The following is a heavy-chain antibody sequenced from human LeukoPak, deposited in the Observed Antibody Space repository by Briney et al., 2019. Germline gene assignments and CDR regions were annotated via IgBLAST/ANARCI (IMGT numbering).Heavy chain of an antibody. Sequence: GGSLRLSCAASGFTFSSYAMSWVRQAPGKGLEWVSAISGSGGSTYYADSVKGRFTISRDNSKNSLYLQMNSLRAEDTALYYCAKGRYYDSSGYYYFDYWGQGTLVTVSS. CDR3: AKGRYYDSSGYYYFDY. CDR2: ISGSGGST. J-gene: IGHJ4*02. V-gene: IGHV3-23*01. D-gene: IGHD3-22*01. CDR1: GFTFSSYA.